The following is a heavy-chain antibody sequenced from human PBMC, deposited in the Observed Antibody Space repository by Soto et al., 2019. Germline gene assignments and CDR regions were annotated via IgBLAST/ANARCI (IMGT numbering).Heavy chain of an antibody. CDR1: GFTFSSYA. CDR2: ISGSGGST. Sequence: VGSLRLSCAASGFTFSSYAMSWVRQAPGKGLEWVSAISGSGGSTYYADSVKGRFTISRDNSKNTLYLQMNSLRAEDTAVYYCAKGPYSYGVYYYYGMDVWGQGTTVTVSS. J-gene: IGHJ6*02. V-gene: IGHV3-23*01. D-gene: IGHD5-18*01. CDR3: AKGPYSYGVYYYYGMDV.